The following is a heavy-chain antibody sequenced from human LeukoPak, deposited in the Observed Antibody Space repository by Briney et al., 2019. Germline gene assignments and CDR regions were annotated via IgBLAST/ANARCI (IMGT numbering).Heavy chain of an antibody. CDR3: ATLTTSWSGFDY. CDR2: IYPGDSDT. J-gene: IGHJ4*02. Sequence: GESLKISCNGPGYSFTTYWIGWVRQLPGKGLEWMGIIYPGDSDTRYSPSFQGQVTISADKSISTAYLQWNSLKASDTAVYYCATLTTSWSGFDYWGQGTLVTVSS. V-gene: IGHV5-51*01. CDR1: GYSFTTYW. D-gene: IGHD2-2*01.